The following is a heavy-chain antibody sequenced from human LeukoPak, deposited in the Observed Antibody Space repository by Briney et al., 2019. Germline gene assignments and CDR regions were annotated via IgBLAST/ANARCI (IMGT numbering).Heavy chain of an antibody. Sequence: GGYLRLYCAASGFTCSSYWMSWVRQAPGKGLEWVANIKQDGSEKYYVDSVKGRFTISRDNAKNSLYLQMNSLRAEDTAVYYCARRAMVRGVYRAPFDYWGQGTLVTVSS. CDR1: GFTCSSYW. CDR2: IKQDGSEK. J-gene: IGHJ4*02. D-gene: IGHD3-10*01. CDR3: ARRAMVRGVYRAPFDY. V-gene: IGHV3-7*03.